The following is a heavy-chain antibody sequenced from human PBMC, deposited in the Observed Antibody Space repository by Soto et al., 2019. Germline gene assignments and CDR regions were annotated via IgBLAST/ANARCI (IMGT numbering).Heavy chain of an antibody. Sequence: QVQLVESGGGVVQPGRSLRLSCAASGFTFSSYAMHWVRQAPGKELEWVAVISYDGSNKYYADSVKGRFTISRDNSKNTLYLQMNSLRAEDTAVYYCARAARSNFDYWGQGTLVTVSS. CDR1: GFTFSSYA. V-gene: IGHV3-30-3*01. J-gene: IGHJ4*02. CDR2: ISYDGSNK. CDR3: ARAARSNFDY.